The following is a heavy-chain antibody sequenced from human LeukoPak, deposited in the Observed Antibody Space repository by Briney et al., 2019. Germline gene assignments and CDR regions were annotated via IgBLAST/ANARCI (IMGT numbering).Heavy chain of an antibody. CDR1: GASISSYY. V-gene: IGHV4-59*01. CDR3: ARARNYDYVWGRKYYFDY. CDR2: IYYSGNT. D-gene: IGHD3-16*01. J-gene: IGHJ4*02. Sequence: SETLSLTCTVSGASISSYYWSWIRQSPGKGLEWIGFIYYSGNTNYNPSLRSRVTISIDTSKNQFSLKLTSVTPADTAVYYCARARNYDYVWGRKYYFDYWGQGTLVTVSS.